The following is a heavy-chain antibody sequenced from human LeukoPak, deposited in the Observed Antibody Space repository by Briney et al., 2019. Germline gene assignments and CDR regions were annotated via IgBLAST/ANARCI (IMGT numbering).Heavy chain of an antibody. J-gene: IGHJ4*02. Sequence: LGASLQISCKGSGSSFTSYWISWVRQLPGKGLEWMGRIDPSDSYTNYSPSFQGHVTISADKSISTAYLQWSSLKASDTAMYYCARNLEGGRGFDYWGQGTLVTVSS. CDR3: ARNLEGGRGFDY. CDR2: IDPSDSYT. V-gene: IGHV5-10-1*01. D-gene: IGHD3-16*01. CDR1: GSSFTSYW.